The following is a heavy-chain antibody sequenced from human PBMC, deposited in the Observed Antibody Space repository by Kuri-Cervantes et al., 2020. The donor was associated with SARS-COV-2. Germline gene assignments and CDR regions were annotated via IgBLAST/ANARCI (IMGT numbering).Heavy chain of an antibody. CDR1: GFTFSSYS. Sequence: ETLSLTCAASGFTFSSYSMNWVRQAPGKGLEWVSSISSSSSYIYYADSVKGRFTISRDNAKNSLYLQMNSLRAEDTAVYYCARDSRGRWELLSYYYGMDVWGQGTTVTVSS. D-gene: IGHD1-26*01. V-gene: IGHV3-21*01. J-gene: IGHJ6*02. CDR3: ARDSRGRWELLSYYYGMDV. CDR2: ISSSSSYI.